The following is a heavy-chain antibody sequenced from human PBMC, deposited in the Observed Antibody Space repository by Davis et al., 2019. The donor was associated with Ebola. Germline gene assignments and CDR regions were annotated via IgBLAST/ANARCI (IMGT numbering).Heavy chain of an antibody. CDR1: GYTFTSYD. V-gene: IGHV1-18*01. CDR3: ARFPWGGGDCYNAFDI. J-gene: IGHJ3*02. CDR2: ISAYSGNT. D-gene: IGHD2-21*02. Sequence: AASVKVSCKASGYTFTSYDISWVRQAAGQGLEWMGWISAYSGNTNYAQKLQGRVTMTTDTSTSTAYMELRSLRSDDTAVYYCARFPWGGGDCYNAFDIWGQGTMVTVSS.